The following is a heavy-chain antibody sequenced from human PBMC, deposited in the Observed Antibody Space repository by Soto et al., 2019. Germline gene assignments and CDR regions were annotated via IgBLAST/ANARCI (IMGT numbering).Heavy chain of an antibody. CDR1: GYTFTGYY. V-gene: IGHV1-2*02. Sequence: QVQLVQSGAEVKKPGASVKVSCKASGYTFTGYYMHWVRQAPGQGLEWMGWINPNSGGTNYAQKFQGGVTMTRDTSISTAYMELSRLRYDDTAVYYCARDAGGDEAPMDYWGQGTLVTVSS. D-gene: IGHD1-26*01. CDR2: INPNSGGT. CDR3: ARDAGGDEAPMDY. J-gene: IGHJ4*02.